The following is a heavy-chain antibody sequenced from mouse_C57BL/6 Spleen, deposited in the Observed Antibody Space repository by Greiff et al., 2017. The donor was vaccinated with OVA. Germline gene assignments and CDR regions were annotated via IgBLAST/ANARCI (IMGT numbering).Heavy chain of an antibody. Sequence: EVKLEESGGGLVQPGGSLSLSCAASGFTFTDYYMSWVRQPPGKALEWLGFIRNKANGYTTEYSASVKGRFTISRDNSQSILYLQMNALRAEDSATYYCATAIYYDSFFDYWGQGTTLTVSS. CDR1: GFTFTDYY. J-gene: IGHJ2*01. CDR3: ATAIYYDSFFDY. D-gene: IGHD2-4*01. V-gene: IGHV7-3*01. CDR2: IRNKANGYTT.